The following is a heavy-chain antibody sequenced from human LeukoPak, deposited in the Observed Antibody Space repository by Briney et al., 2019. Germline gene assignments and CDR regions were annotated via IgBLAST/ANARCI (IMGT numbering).Heavy chain of an antibody. CDR2: ISNDGSKK. CDR3: ARGGVVVVAANNYYGMDV. Sequence: GGSLRLSCAASGFTFSSYAMHWVRQAPGKGLEWVALISNDGSKKYYADSVKGRFTISRDNSRNTLYLQMNSLRAEDTALYYCARGGVVVVAANNYYGMDVWGQGTTVTVSS. V-gene: IGHV3-30*04. D-gene: IGHD2-15*01. J-gene: IGHJ6*02. CDR1: GFTFSSYA.